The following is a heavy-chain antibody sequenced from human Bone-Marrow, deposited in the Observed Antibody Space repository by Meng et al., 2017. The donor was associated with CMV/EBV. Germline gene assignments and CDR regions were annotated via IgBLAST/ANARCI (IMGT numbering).Heavy chain of an antibody. CDR3: ARDLLYDSSGYPDY. Sequence: ASVKVSCKASGYTFTSYGISWVRQAPGQGLEWMGWISAYNGNTNYAQKLQGRVTMTRDTSISTAYMELSRLRSDDTAVYYCARDLLYDSSGYPDYWGQGTLVTVSS. CDR2: ISAYNGNT. V-gene: IGHV1-18*01. D-gene: IGHD3-22*01. CDR1: GYTFTSYG. J-gene: IGHJ4*02.